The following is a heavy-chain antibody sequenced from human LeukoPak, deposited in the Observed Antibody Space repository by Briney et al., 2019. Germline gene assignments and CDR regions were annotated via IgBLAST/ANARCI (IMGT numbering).Heavy chain of an antibody. Sequence: AEPLSLTCTVSGASISSYYWRCPRQPGGEGGEWSARIYTRESNNYDPSLKSRVTMSVDTPKNQSSLKQSSVTAADTAVYYCAREEYWSGGIWYLGNAFDIWGQGTMVTVSS. V-gene: IGHV4-4*07. CDR1: GASISSYY. D-gene: IGHD2-15*01. J-gene: IGHJ3*02. CDR3: AREEYWSGGIWYLGNAFDI. CDR2: IYTRESN.